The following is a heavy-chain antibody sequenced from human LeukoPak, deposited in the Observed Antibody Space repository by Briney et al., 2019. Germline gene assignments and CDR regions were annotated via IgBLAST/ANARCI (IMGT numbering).Heavy chain of an antibody. CDR1: GFTFSIYS. V-gene: IGHV3-21*01. CDR3: ASAPYEYYDILTGYPNNDY. Sequence: GGSLRLSCAAAGFTFSIYSMNWVRQAPGKGLEWVSSISSSSSYIYYADSVKVRFTISRDNAKNSLYLQMNSLRAEDTAVYYCASAPYEYYDILTGYPNNDYWGQGTLVTVSS. CDR2: ISSSSSYI. J-gene: IGHJ4*02. D-gene: IGHD3-9*01.